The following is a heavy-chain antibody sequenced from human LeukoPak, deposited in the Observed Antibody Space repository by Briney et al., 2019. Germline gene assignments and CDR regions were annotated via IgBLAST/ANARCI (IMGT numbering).Heavy chain of an antibody. CDR1: GFTFSSYG. J-gene: IGHJ4*02. CDR2: ISGSGGNT. Sequence: SGGSLRLSCAASGFTFSSYGMSWVRQAPGKGLEWVSAISGSGGNTYYADSVKGRFTISRDNSKNTLYLQMNSLRAEDTAVYYCARDWGVAGSFDYWGQGTLVTVSS. D-gene: IGHD6-19*01. V-gene: IGHV3-23*01. CDR3: ARDWGVAGSFDY.